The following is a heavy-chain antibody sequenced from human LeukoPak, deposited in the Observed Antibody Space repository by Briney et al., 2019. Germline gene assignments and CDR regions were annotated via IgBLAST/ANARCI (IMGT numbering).Heavy chain of an antibody. CDR2: ISSSSSTI. V-gene: IGHV3-48*01. CDR1: GFTFSSYS. Sequence: GGSLRLSCAASGFTFSSYSMDWVRQAPGKGLEWVSYISSSSSTIYYADSVKGRFTTSRDNAKNALYLQMTRQSAEATAVNYCARRYSDYWGQGTLVTLSS. J-gene: IGHJ4*02. CDR3: ARRYSDY.